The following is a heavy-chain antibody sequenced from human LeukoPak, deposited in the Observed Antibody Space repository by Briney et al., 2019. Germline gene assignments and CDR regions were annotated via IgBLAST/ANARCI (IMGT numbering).Heavy chain of an antibody. D-gene: IGHD6-25*01. CDR2: ISYDGSNK. CDR3: AKDAALYYYYGMDV. Sequence: PGGSLRLSCAASGFTFSSYGMHWVCQAPGKGLEWVAVISYDGSNKYYADSVKGRFTIPRDNSKNTLYLQMNSLRAEDTAVYYCAKDAALYYYYGMDVWGQGTTVTVSS. J-gene: IGHJ6*02. CDR1: GFTFSSYG. V-gene: IGHV3-30*18.